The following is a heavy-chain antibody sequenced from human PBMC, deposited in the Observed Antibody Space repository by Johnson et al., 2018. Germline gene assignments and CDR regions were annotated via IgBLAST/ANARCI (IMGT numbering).Heavy chain of an antibody. D-gene: IGHD2-2*01. CDR3: ARADQLLQRYYYYYYMDV. CDR1: GFTFSDYY. J-gene: IGHJ6*03. V-gene: IGHV3-11*04. CDR2: ISSSGSTI. Sequence: QVQLEESGGGLVKPGGSLRLSCAASGFTFSDYYMSWIRQAPGKGLEWVSYISSSGSTIYYADSVKGRFTISRDNAKNSLYLQMNSLRAEDTAVYYCARADQLLQRYYYYYYMDVWGKGTTVTVSS.